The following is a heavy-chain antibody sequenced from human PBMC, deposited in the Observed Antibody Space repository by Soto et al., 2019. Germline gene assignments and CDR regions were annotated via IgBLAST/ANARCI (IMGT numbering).Heavy chain of an antibody. CDR1: GFTFSSYS. CDR3: AIDRTALDYYDSYKDAFDI. J-gene: IGHJ3*02. V-gene: IGHV3-48*02. D-gene: IGHD3-22*01. CDR2: ISSSSSTI. Sequence: EVQLVESGGGLVQPGGSLRLSCAASGFTFSSYSMNWVRQAPGKGLEWVSYISSSSSTIYYADSVKGRFTISRDNAKNSLYLQMNSLRDEDTAVYYCAIDRTALDYYDSYKDAFDIWGQGTMVTVSS.